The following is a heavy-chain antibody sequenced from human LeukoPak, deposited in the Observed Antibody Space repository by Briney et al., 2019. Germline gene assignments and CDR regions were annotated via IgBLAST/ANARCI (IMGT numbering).Heavy chain of an antibody. Sequence: ASVKVSCKASGYTFTSCAISWVRQAPGQGLEWMGWISAYNGNTNYAQKLQGRVTMTTDTSTSTAYMELRSLRSDDKAMYYCARDSHDGYYYDSSGYSSFDYWGQGTLVTVSS. V-gene: IGHV1-18*01. J-gene: IGHJ4*02. CDR2: ISAYNGNT. CDR1: GYTFTSCA. CDR3: ARDSHDGYYYDSSGYSSFDY. D-gene: IGHD3-22*01.